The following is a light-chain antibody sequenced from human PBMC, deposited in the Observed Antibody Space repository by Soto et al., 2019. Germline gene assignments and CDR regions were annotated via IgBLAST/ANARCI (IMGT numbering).Light chain of an antibody. CDR3: QQSGSSLWT. Sequence: EIVLTQSPGTLSLSPGERATLSCRASQSVSSSYLAWYQQKPGQAPRLLIYGASSRATGIPDRFSGRGSGTDFTLTISRLEPEDFAVYYCQQSGSSLWTFGQGTKVEIK. J-gene: IGKJ1*01. CDR1: QSVSSSY. CDR2: GAS. V-gene: IGKV3-20*01.